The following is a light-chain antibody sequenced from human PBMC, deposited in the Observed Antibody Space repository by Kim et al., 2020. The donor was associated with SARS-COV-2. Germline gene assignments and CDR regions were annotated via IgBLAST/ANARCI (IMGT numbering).Light chain of an antibody. Sequence: SSELTQDPAVSVAVGQTVKITCQGDSLRRYCASWYQQKPGQAPVLVIYGRNNRPSGIPERLSGSTSGNTASLIITGAQAEDEADYYCSSRGSSENVLFGGGTKLTVL. CDR2: GRN. CDR3: SSRGSSENVL. CDR1: SLRRYC. V-gene: IGLV3-19*01. J-gene: IGLJ2*01.